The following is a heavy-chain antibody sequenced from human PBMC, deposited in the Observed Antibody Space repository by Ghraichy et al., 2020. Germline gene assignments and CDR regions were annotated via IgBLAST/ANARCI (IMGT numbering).Heavy chain of an antibody. CDR1: GFSFSTYD. D-gene: IGHD3-16*01. CDR2: ISGSGGTT. Sequence: LTCAASGFSFSTYDMSWVRQAPGKGLEWVSLISGSGGTTFNADSVKGRFTSSRDNSKNTLYLQMNNLRAEDTAVYYCAKVGHTLPYGMDVWGQGTAVTVSS. V-gene: IGHV3-23*01. CDR3: AKVGHTLPYGMDV. J-gene: IGHJ6*02.